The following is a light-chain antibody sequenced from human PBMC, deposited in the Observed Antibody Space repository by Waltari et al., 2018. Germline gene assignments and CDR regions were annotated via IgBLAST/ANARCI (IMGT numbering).Light chain of an antibody. V-gene: IGKV1-5*03. CDR1: QSISNY. CDR3: QQYNTYSS. J-gene: IGKJ2*01. CDR2: KAS. Sequence: IQMTQSPSSLSASVGDRVTITCRASQSISNYLAWYQQKPGKAPILLIYKASTLKSGVPSRFSGSGSGTQFTLTISSLQPPDFATYYCQQYNTYSSFGQGTKLEIK.